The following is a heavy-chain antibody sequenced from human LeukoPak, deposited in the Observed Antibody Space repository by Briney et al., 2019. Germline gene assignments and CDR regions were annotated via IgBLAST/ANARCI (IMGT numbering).Heavy chain of an antibody. CDR3: ARDQGTMGGKGY. J-gene: IGHJ4*02. D-gene: IGHD3-10*01. CDR1: GFTFSSYW. CDR2: INSDGSST. V-gene: IGHV3-74*01. Sequence: PGGSLRLSFAASGFTFSSYWMHWVRQAPGKGLVWVSRINSDGSSTNYADSVKGRFTISRDNAKNTLYLQMNSLRAEDTAVYYCARDQGTMGGKGYWGQGILVTVSS.